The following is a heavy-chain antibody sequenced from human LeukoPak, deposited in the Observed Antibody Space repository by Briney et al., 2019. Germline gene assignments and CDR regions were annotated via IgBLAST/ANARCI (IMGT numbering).Heavy chain of an antibody. CDR1: GFTFSDAW. CDR2: IKSKVHGGTL. Sequence: GGSLRLSCAASGFTFSDAWMNWLRQAQGKGLEWVGRIKSKVHGGTLEYAAPVKGRFTISRDDSENTLHLQMSSLTTEDTAVYYCATDRDATHLNYWGQGTLVTVSS. CDR3: ATDRDATHLNY. D-gene: IGHD5-24*01. J-gene: IGHJ4*02. V-gene: IGHV3-15*01.